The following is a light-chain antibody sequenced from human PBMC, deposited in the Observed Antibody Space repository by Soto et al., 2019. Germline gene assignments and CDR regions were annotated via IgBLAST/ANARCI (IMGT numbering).Light chain of an antibody. Sequence: EIVMTQSPATLSVSPGERATLSCRASHSVSSRFAWYQQKPGQAPRLLIYGASTRATGLPARFSGSGSGTEFTLTISSLQYEDFAVYYCQHYTNWPLTFGGGTKVDIK. J-gene: IGKJ4*01. V-gene: IGKV3-15*01. CDR1: HSVSSR. CDR3: QHYTNWPLT. CDR2: GAS.